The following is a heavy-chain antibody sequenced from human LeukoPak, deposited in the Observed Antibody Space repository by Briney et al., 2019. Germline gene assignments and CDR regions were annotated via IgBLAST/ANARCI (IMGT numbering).Heavy chain of an antibody. D-gene: IGHD3-10*01. Sequence: ALVKVSCKASGGTFSSYDINWVRQATGQGLEWMGWMNPNSGNTGYAQKFQGRVTITRNTSISTAYMELSSLRSEDTAVYYCARAGDYYYYYMDVWGKGTTVTVSS. CDR2: MNPNSGNT. CDR3: ARAGDYYYYYMDV. V-gene: IGHV1-8*03. J-gene: IGHJ6*03. CDR1: GGTFSSYD.